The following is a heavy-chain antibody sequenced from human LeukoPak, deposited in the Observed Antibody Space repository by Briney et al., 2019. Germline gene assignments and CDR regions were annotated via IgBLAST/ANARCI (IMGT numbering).Heavy chain of an antibody. J-gene: IGHJ4*02. CDR1: GYTFTNYD. CDR3: ARGLRREQQLLRAFDY. V-gene: IGHV1-8*01. Sequence: ASVKVSCKASGYTFTNYDINWVRQASGQGLEWMGWMNPNSGNTGCAQKFQGRVTMTSNTSISTAYMELSSLRSEDTAVYYCARGLRREQQLLRAFDYWGQGTPVTVSS. D-gene: IGHD6-13*01. CDR2: MNPNSGNT.